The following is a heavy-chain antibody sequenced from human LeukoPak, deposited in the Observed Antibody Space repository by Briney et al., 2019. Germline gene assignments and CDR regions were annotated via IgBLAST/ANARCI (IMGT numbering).Heavy chain of an antibody. D-gene: IGHD1-14*01. CDR1: GGSISSHY. CDR2: IYYSGST. J-gene: IGHJ4*02. CDR3: ARLWGYNQIDY. Sequence: PSETLSLTCTVSGGSISSHYWSWIRQPPGKGLEWIGYIYYSGSTNYNPPLKSRVTISVDTSKNQFSLKLSSVTAADTAVYYCARLWGYNQIDYWGQGTLVTVSS. V-gene: IGHV4-59*08.